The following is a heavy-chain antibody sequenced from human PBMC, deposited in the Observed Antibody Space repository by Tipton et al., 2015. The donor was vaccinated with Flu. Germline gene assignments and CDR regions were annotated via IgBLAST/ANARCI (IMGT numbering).Heavy chain of an antibody. J-gene: IGHJ6*02. V-gene: IGHV5-51*01. D-gene: IGHD2-15*01. CDR3: ARGGYCSGGSCYSGTYYYGMDV. Sequence: QLVQSGAEVKKPGESLKISCKGSGYSFTSYWIGWVRQMPGKGLEWMGIIYPGDSDTRYSPSFQGQVTISADKSISTAYLQWSSLKASDTAMYYCARGGYCSGGSCYSGTYYYGMDVWGQGTTVTVSS. CDR1: GYSFTSYW. CDR2: IYPGDSDT.